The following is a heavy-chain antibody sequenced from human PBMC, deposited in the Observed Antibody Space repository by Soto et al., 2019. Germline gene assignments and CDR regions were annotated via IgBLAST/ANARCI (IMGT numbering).Heavy chain of an antibody. Sequence: SVKVSCKASGFTFTSSAVQWVRQARGQRLEWIGWIVVGSGNTNYAQKFQERVTITRDMSTSTAYVELSSLRSEDTAVYYCAADLDGMLLGLGAFDIWGQGTMVTVSS. CDR3: AADLDGMLLGLGAFDI. CDR2: IVVGSGNT. D-gene: IGHD3-16*01. CDR1: GFTFTSSA. V-gene: IGHV1-58*01. J-gene: IGHJ3*02.